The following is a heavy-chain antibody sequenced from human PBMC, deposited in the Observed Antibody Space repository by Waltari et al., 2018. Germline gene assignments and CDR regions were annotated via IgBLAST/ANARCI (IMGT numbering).Heavy chain of an antibody. J-gene: IGHJ4*01. CDR2: ITSTGSRT. V-gene: IGHV3-74*01. Sequence: EVQLVESGGGLVQPGGSLRLSCAASGFTFSSYWMHWVRQGPGKGLVWVSSITSTGSRTSYVDSVKGRFTISCDHAKNTLSLQMNSLRAEDTAVYYCARALGEYSLNDFDYWVHGTLVTVSS. CDR3: ARALGEYSLNDFDY. D-gene: IGHD4-17*01. CDR1: GFTFSSYW.